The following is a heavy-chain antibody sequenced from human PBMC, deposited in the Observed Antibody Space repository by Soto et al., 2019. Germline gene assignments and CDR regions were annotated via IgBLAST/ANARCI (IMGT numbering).Heavy chain of an antibody. J-gene: IGHJ5*01. D-gene: IGHD6-13*01. Sequence: SETLSLTCAVYGWSFSGYYWSWIRQPPGKGLEWIGEINHSGSTNDNPSLKSRVTISVDTSKNQFSLTLSSVTAAETAVYYCARGLPGRSSSWYHSWGQGTLVTVSS. CDR3: ARGLPGRSSSWYHS. CDR2: INHSGST. V-gene: IGHV4-34*01. CDR1: GWSFSGYY.